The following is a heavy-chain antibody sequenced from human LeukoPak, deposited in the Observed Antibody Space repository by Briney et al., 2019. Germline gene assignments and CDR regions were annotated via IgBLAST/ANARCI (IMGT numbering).Heavy chain of an antibody. Sequence: GGSLRLSCAASGFTFASYAMTWVRQAPGKGLEWVSAIGGSGGSTYYADSVKGRFTISRDNSKNTLYLQMNSLRAEDTAVYYCAKGDYYGYWYFDLWGRGTLVTVSS. CDR1: GFTFASYA. D-gene: IGHD3-10*01. CDR2: IGGSGGST. V-gene: IGHV3-23*01. J-gene: IGHJ2*01. CDR3: AKGDYYGYWYFDL.